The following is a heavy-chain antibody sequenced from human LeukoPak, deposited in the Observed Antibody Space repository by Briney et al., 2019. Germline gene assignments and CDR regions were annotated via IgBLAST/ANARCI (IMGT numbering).Heavy chain of an antibody. CDR2: IIPIFGTA. D-gene: IGHD5-18*01. V-gene: IGHV1-69*05. J-gene: IGHJ3*02. Sequence: SVKVSCKASGYTFTSYGISWLRQAPGQGLEWMGRIIPIFGTANYAQKFQGRVTITTDESTSTAYMELSSLRSEDTAVYYCARELHTSDAFDIWGQGTMVTVSS. CDR3: ARELHTSDAFDI. CDR1: GYTFTSYG.